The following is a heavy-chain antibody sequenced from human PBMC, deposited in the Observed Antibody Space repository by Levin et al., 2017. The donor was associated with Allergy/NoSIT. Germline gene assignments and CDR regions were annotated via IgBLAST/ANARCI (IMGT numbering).Heavy chain of an antibody. CDR1: GYTFTTSG. CDR2: ISARGYT. V-gene: IGHV1-18*01. D-gene: IGHD2-2*01. CDR3: ARDVASTTSWGNWFDP. J-gene: IGHJ5*02. Sequence: ASVKVSCKASGYTFTTSGIAWVRQAPGQGLEWMGWISARGYTNYAQNFQGRLAMTTDTYATTAYMELRSLRPDDTAVYYCARDVASTTSWGNWFDPWGQGTLVTVSS.